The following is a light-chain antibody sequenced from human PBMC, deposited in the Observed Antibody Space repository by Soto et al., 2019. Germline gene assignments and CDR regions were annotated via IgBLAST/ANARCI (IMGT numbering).Light chain of an antibody. CDR1: SSHIGAGYD. J-gene: IGLJ2*01. CDR3: QSYESSPSGAV. CDR2: GNS. Sequence: QSVLTQPPSVSGAPGQRVTISCTGSSSHIGAGYDVHWSQQLPGTAPKLLIYGNSTRPSGVPDRFSGSQSGTSASLAITGLQAEDEADYYCQSYESSPSGAVFGGGTKLTVL. V-gene: IGLV1-40*01.